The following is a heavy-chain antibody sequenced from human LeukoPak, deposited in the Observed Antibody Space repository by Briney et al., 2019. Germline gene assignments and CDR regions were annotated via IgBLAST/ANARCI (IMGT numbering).Heavy chain of an antibody. V-gene: IGHV4-39*01. D-gene: IGHD4-23*01. CDR3: AGTVVTEDWYFDL. Sequence: SETLSLTCTVSGGSISSSSYYWGWIRQPPGKGLEWIGSIYYSGIIYYNPSLKSRVTISVDTSKNQFSLKLSSVTAADTAVYYCAGTVVTEDWYFDLWGRGTLVTVSS. CDR1: GGSISSSSYY. J-gene: IGHJ2*01. CDR2: IYYSGII.